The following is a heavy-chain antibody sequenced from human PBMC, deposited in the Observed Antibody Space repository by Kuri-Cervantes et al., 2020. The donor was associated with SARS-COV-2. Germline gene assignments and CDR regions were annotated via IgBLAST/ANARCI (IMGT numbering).Heavy chain of an antibody. D-gene: IGHD1-1*01. V-gene: IGHV4-59*01. Sequence: SETLSLTCTVSGGSISSYYWSWIRQPPGKGLEWIGYIYYSGSTNYNPSLKSRVTTSVDTSKNQFSLKLSSVTAADTAVYYCARVNDCYFDYWGQGTLVTVSS. CDR3: ARVNDCYFDY. J-gene: IGHJ4*02. CDR1: GGSISSYY. CDR2: IYYSGST.